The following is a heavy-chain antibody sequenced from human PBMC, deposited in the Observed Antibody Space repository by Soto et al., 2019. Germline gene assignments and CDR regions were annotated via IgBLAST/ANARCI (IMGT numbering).Heavy chain of an antibody. V-gene: IGHV3-23*01. Sequence: GGSLRLSCAASGFTFRSYAMSWVRQAPGKGLEWVAAIIGAGDDTFHADSVKGRLTISRDNSKNTLFLQMNSLRADDSALYYCAKGSATSRPYSFDCWGQGILLTVFS. J-gene: IGHJ4*02. CDR1: GFTFRSYA. CDR2: IIGAGDDT. CDR3: AKGSATSRPYSFDC.